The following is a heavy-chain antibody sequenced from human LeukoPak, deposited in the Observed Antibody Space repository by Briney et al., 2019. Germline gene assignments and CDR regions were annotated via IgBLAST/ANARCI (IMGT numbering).Heavy chain of an antibody. CDR2: ISSSSSTI. CDR3: ARDRYGFWREDIDY. J-gene: IGHJ4*02. D-gene: IGHD3-3*01. V-gene: IGHV3-48*02. CDR1: GFTFSRYN. Sequence: PGGSLRLSCAASGFTFSRYNMNWVRQAPGKGLEWVSYISSSSSTIYYADSVKGRFTISRDNAKNSLYLQMNSLRDEDTAVYYCARDRYGFWREDIDYWGQGTLVTVSS.